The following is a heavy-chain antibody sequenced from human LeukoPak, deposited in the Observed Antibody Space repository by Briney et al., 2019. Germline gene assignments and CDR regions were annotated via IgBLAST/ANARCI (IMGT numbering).Heavy chain of an antibody. D-gene: IGHD5-24*01. CDR3: ARKVEMATIFYYYYYMDV. CDR2: IYHSGST. J-gene: IGHJ6*03. Sequence: PSETLSLTCAVSGGSISSSNWWSWVRQPPGKGLEWIGEIYHSGSTNYNPSLKSRVTISVDTSKNQFSLKLSSVTAADTAVYYCARKVEMATIFYYYYYMDVWGKGTTVTVSS. CDR1: GGSISSSNW. V-gene: IGHV4-4*02.